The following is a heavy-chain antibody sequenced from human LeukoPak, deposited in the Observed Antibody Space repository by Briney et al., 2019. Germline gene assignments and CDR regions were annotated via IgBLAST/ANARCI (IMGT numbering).Heavy chain of an antibody. CDR2: ISAYNGNT. CDR3: LTYYYDSSGYYYFDY. J-gene: IGHJ4*02. V-gene: IGHV1-18*01. D-gene: IGHD3-22*01. CDR1: GYTFTSYG. Sequence: ASVKVSCKASGYTFTSYGISWVRQAPGQGLEWMGWISAYNGNTNYAQKFQGRVTMTRDMSTSTVYMELSSLRSEDTAVYYCLTYYYDSSGYYYFDYWGQGTLVTVSS.